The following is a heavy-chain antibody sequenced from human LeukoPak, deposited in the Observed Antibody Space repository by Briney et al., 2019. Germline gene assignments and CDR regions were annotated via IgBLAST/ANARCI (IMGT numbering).Heavy chain of an antibody. CDR2: TFYRSKWNN. Sequence: SQTLSLTCAISGDTVSSKRAAWNWIRQSPLRGLEWLGRTFYRSKWNNDYAVSVKGRITIKADTSKNQFSLPLNSVTPEDTAVYYCAHLRTGTSDVFDIWGQGTMVTVSS. J-gene: IGHJ3*02. D-gene: IGHD2-8*02. CDR3: AHLRTGTSDVFDI. CDR1: GDTVSSKRAA. V-gene: IGHV6-1*01.